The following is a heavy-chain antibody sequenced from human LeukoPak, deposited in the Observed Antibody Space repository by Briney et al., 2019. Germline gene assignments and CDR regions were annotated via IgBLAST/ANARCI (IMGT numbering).Heavy chain of an antibody. CDR2: ISSSSSYI. Sequence: KSGGSLRLSCAASGFTFSSYSMNWVRQAPGKGLEWVSSISSSSSYIYYADSVKGRFSISRDNYKNTLYLQMSSLRAEDTAVYYCARDPNGNYVGAFDFQRWGQGTLVTVSS. CDR3: ARDPNGNYVGAFDFQR. J-gene: IGHJ1*01. CDR1: GFTFSSYS. V-gene: IGHV3-21*04. D-gene: IGHD4-17*01.